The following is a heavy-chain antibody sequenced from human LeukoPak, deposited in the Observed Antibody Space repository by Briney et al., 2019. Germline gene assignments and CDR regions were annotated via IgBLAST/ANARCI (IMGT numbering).Heavy chain of an antibody. CDR1: GFTFDDYA. D-gene: IGHD6-25*01. CDR2: ISWNSGSI. Sequence: SGGSLRLSCAASGFTFDDYAMHWVRQAPGKGLEWVSGISWNSGSIVYADSVKGRFTISRDNAKNSLYLQMNSLRAEDTALYYCAKDRVGYSSVVDYWGQGTLVTVSS. J-gene: IGHJ4*02. CDR3: AKDRVGYSSVVDY. V-gene: IGHV3-9*01.